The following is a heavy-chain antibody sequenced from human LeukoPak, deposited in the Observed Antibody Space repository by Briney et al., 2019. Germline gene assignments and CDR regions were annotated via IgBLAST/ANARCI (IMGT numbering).Heavy chain of an antibody. CDR1: GFTFSSSA. CDR2: ISNNGGYT. D-gene: IGHD2-15*01. CDR3: AKQLGYCSAGSCYFPY. V-gene: IGHV3-23*01. J-gene: IGHJ4*02. Sequence: GGSLRLSCAASGFTFSSSAMSWVRQAPGKGLEWVSAISNNGGYTYYADSVQGRFTISRDNSKSTLCLQMNSVRAEATAVSYCAKQLGYCSAGSCYFPYWGQGTLVTVSS.